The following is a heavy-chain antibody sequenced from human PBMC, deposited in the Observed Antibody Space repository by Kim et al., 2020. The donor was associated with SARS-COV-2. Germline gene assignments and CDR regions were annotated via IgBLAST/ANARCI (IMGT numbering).Heavy chain of an antibody. CDR1: GFTFSNNY. CDR2: RATVCGA. CDR3: ARIKRPGTEVGYLYYFGMDI. Sequence: GGSLRLSCAASGFTFSNNYMTWVRQAPGQGLEWVSLRATVCGAYYADPVKCRFTISRDTSKNTLYLQMNSLRAEDSAVYYCARIKRPGTEVGYLYYFGMDIWGQGTTVTVSS. V-gene: IGHV3-53*01. D-gene: IGHD1-1*01. J-gene: IGHJ6*02.